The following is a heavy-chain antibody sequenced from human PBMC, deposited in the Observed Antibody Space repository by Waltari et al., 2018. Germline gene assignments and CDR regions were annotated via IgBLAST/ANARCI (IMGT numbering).Heavy chain of an antibody. V-gene: IGHV3-9*01. CDR3: ASGPHRYSGYDSRDMDV. J-gene: IGHJ6*03. CDR1: GFTFDDYA. D-gene: IGHD5-12*01. Sequence: EVQLVESGGGLVQPGRSLRLSCAASGFTFDDYAMHWVRQAPGKGLEWVSGISWNSGNTGYEQKFKGRVTMTRNTSISTAYMELSSLRSEDTAVYYCASGPHRYSGYDSRDMDVWGKGTTVTVSS. CDR2: ISWNSGNT.